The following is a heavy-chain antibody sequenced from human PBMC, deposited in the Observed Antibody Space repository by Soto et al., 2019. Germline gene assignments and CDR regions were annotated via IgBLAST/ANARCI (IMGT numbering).Heavy chain of an antibody. Sequence: SETLSLTCAVYGGSFSGYYWNWIRQPPGKGLEWIGEINYSGSTYYNPSLKSRVTISVDTSKNQFSLKLSSVTAADTAVYYCARHAKYCSSTSCYGAGYYYYYYMDVWGKGTTVTVSS. V-gene: IGHV4-34*01. D-gene: IGHD2-2*01. J-gene: IGHJ6*03. CDR1: GGSFSGYY. CDR3: ARHAKYCSSTSCYGAGYYYYYYMDV. CDR2: INYSGST.